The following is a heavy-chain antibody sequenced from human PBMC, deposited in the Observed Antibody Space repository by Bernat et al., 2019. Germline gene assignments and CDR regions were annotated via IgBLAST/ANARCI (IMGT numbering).Heavy chain of an antibody. CDR2: ISWNSGSM. J-gene: IGHJ5*02. CDR3: AKGRYSSGWLSHWFDP. CDR1: GFTFSDYA. Sequence: VQLVESGGGLVQPGRSLRLSCAASGFTFSDYAMHWVRQAPGKGLEWVSGISWNSGSMGYADSVKGRFTISRDNAKNSLYLQMNSLRAEDTAVYYCAKGRYSSGWLSHWFDPWGQGTLVTVSS. V-gene: IGHV3-9*01. D-gene: IGHD6-19*01.